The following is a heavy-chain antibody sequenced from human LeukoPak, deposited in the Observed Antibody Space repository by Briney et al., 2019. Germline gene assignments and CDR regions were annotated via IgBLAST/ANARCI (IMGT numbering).Heavy chain of an antibody. J-gene: IGHJ4*02. Sequence: GASVKVSCKASGYTFTGYYMHWVRQAPGQGLEWMGWINPNSGGTNYAQKFQGRVTMTRDTSISTAYMELSRLRSDDTAVYYCARGHRGHYDFWSGYYLFDYWGQGTLVTVSS. CDR1: GYTFTGYY. V-gene: IGHV1-2*02. CDR3: ARGHRGHYDFWSGYYLFDY. D-gene: IGHD3-3*01. CDR2: INPNSGGT.